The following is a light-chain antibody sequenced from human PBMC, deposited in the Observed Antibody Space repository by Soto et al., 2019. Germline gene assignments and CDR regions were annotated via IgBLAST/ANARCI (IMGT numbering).Light chain of an antibody. CDR1: QDISNY. J-gene: IGKJ5*01. CDR3: QQVSSFPPIT. Sequence: DIQMTQSPSTLSATAGDRVTITCRASQDISNYLAWYQQKPERVPKLLIYAASTLEGGVPSRFSGSGSGTDFTLTISSLQPEDFATYYCQQVSSFPPITFGQGTRLEIK. V-gene: IGKV1-27*01. CDR2: AAS.